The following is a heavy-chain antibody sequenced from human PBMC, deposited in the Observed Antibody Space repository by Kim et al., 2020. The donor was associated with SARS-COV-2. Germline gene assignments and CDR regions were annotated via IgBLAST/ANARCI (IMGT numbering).Heavy chain of an antibody. Sequence: GGSLRLSCAASGFTFSSYAMSWVRQAPGKGLEWVSAISGSGGSKYYADSVKGRFTISRDNSKNTLYLQMNSLRAEDTAVYYCATSNVGYDFWSGYYTENYYYYYMDVWGKGTTVTVSS. CDR3: ATSNVGYDFWSGYYTENYYYYYMDV. CDR2: ISGSGGSK. CDR1: GFTFSSYA. D-gene: IGHD3-3*01. J-gene: IGHJ6*03. V-gene: IGHV3-23*01.